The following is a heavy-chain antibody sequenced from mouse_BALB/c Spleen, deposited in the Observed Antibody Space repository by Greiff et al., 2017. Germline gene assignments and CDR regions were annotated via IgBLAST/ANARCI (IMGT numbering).Heavy chain of an antibody. V-gene: IGHV2-9*02. J-gene: IGHJ2*01. CDR3: ARVLLRGLFDY. CDR2: IWAGGST. Sequence: VQLKESGPGLVAPSQSLSITCTVSGFSLTSYGVHWVRQPPGKGLEWLGVIWAGGSTNYNSALMSRLSISKDNSKSQVFLKMNSLQTDDTAMYYCARVLLRGLFDYWGQGTTLTVSS. D-gene: IGHD2-12*01. CDR1: GFSLTSYG.